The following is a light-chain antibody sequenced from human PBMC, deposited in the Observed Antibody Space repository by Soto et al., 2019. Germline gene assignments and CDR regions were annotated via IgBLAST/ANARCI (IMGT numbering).Light chain of an antibody. CDR2: EVS. J-gene: IGLJ2*01. Sequence: QSALTQPASESGSPGQSITISCTGTSSDIGGYDYVSWYQQHPGKVPKLLIFEVSSRPSGISNRFSGSKSGNTASLTVSGLQAEDEADYYCSSYTAKRTHVLFGGGTKLTVL. CDR3: SSYTAKRTHVL. V-gene: IGLV2-14*01. CDR1: SSDIGGYDY.